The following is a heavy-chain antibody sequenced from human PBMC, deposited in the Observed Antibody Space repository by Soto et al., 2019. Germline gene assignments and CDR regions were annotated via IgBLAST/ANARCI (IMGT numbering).Heavy chain of an antibody. CDR1: GFTFDDYA. Sequence: EVQLVESGGGLVQPGRSLRLSCAASGFTFDDYAMHWVRQAPGKGLEWVSGISWNSGSIGYADSVKGRFTISRDNAKNSLYLQMNSLRAEDTAVYYCARDDVHCSGGRCYGVPMDVWGKGTTVTVSS. V-gene: IGHV3-9*01. CDR3: ARDDVHCSGGRCYGVPMDV. J-gene: IGHJ6*03. D-gene: IGHD2-15*01. CDR2: ISWNSGSI.